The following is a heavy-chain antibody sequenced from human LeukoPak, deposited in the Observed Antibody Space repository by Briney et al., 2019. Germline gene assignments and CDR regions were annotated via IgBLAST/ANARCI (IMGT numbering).Heavy chain of an antibody. Sequence: SVKVSCKASGGTFSSYAISWVRQAPGQGLEWMGGIIPIFGTANYAQKFQGRVTITADKSTSTAYMELSSLRSEDTAVYYCARVYYDSSGYSLGAFDIWGQGTMVTVSS. D-gene: IGHD3-22*01. CDR3: ARVYYDSSGYSLGAFDI. J-gene: IGHJ3*02. CDR1: GGTFSSYA. CDR2: IIPIFGTA. V-gene: IGHV1-69*06.